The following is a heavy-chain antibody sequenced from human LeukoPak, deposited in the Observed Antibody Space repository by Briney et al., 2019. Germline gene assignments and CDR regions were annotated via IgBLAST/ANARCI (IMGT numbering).Heavy chain of an antibody. CDR2: INHSGST. V-gene: IGHV4-34*01. J-gene: IGHJ4*02. D-gene: IGHD3-16*02. CDR3: ARGPRTYGITFGGVIVPFDY. CDR1: GGSFSGYY. Sequence: SETLSLTCAVYGGSFSGYYWSWIRQPPGKGLEWIGEINHSGSTNYNPSLKSRATISVDTSKNQFSLKLSSVTAADTAVYYCARGPRTYGITFGGVIVPFDYWGQGTLVTVSS.